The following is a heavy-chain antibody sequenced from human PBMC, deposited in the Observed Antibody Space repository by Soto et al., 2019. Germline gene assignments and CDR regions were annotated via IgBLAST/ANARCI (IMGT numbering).Heavy chain of an antibody. CDR2: IIPIFGTA. V-gene: IGHV1-69*01. CDR1: GGTFSSYA. D-gene: IGHD5-18*01. J-gene: IGHJ4*02. CDR3: ARAVDTAMDTLWGYFDY. Sequence: QVQLVQSGAEVKKPGSSVKVSCKASGGTFSSYAISWVRHAPGQGLEWMGGIIPIFGTAHYAQKFQGRVTITADESTSTAYMELSSLRSEDTAVYYCARAVDTAMDTLWGYFDYWGQGPLVTVSS.